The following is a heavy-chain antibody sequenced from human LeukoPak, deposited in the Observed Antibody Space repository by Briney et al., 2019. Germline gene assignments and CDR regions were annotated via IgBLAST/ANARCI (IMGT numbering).Heavy chain of an antibody. CDR1: GLTFTSYA. CDR3: YSEGY. Sequence: GGSLRLSCGVSGLTFTSYAMSWVRQAPGKGLDWVSTINNRGDSTYYADSVKGRFAVSRDNSKNTVHLQLNSLSAEDTAVYYCYSEGYWGQGTLVTISS. V-gene: IGHV3-23*01. J-gene: IGHJ4*02. CDR2: INNRGDST. D-gene: IGHD2-21*01.